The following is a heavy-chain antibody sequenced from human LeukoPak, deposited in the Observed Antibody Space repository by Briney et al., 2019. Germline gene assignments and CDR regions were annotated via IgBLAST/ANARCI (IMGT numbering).Heavy chain of an antibody. CDR2: IIPIFGTA. D-gene: IGHD6-6*01. Sequence: SVKVSCKASGGTFSIYAISWVRQAPGQGLEWMGGIIPIFGTANYAQKFQGRVTITTDESTSTAYMELSSLRSEDTAVYYCARSASIAAPYYFDYWGQGTLVTVSS. V-gene: IGHV1-69*05. CDR1: GGTFSIYA. J-gene: IGHJ4*02. CDR3: ARSASIAAPYYFDY.